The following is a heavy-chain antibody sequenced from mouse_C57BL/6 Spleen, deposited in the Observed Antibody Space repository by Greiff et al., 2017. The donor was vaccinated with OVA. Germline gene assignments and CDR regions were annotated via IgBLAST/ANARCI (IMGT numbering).Heavy chain of an antibody. CDR3: AKRNHGYFDD. J-gene: IGHJ1*03. D-gene: IGHD2-1*01. CDR1: GYTFTSYW. Sequence: QVQLQQPGAELVRPGSSVKLSCKASGYTFTSYWMHWVKQRPIQGLEWIGNIDPSDSDTPYNQQFKGKATLTVDKSSSTAYMQLSSLTSEDSAVYYCAKRNHGYFDDWGTGTTVTVSS. V-gene: IGHV1-52*01. CDR2: IDPSDSDT.